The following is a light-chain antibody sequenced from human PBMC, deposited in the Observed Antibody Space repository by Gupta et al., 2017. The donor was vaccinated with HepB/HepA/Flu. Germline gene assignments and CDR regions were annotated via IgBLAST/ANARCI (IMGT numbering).Light chain of an antibody. CDR1: SLRSYY. Sequence: SSELTQDPAVSVALGQTVRITCQGDSLRSYYASWYQQKPGQAPVLVIYGKNNRPSGIPDRFSGSSSGHTASLTITGAQAEDEADYYCNSRDSSGNHLPKVFGGGTKLTVL. CDR3: NSRDSSGNHLPKV. V-gene: IGLV3-19*01. J-gene: IGLJ2*01. CDR2: GKN.